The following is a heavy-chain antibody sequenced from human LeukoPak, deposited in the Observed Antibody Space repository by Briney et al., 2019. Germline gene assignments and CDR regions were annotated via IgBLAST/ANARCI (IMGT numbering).Heavy chain of an antibody. CDR2: ISYGGINK. CDR3: AKDRALYSSGSYNYFDH. J-gene: IGHJ4*02. V-gene: IGHV3-30*18. D-gene: IGHD3-10*01. CDR1: GFTFSSYG. Sequence: GGSLRLSCAASGFTFSSYGMHWVRQAPGKGLEWVAVISYGGINKYYADSVKGRFTISRDDSKNTLYPQMDSLSADDAAVYYCAKDRALYSSGSYNYFDHWGQGTLVTVSS.